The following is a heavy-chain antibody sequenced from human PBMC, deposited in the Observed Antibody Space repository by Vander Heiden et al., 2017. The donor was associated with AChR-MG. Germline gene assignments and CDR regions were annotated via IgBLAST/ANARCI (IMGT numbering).Heavy chain of an antibody. J-gene: IGHJ4*02. CDR3: ARDHSPTNSVCCDY. V-gene: IGHV3-33*01. D-gene: IGHD2-8*01. Sequence: QVQLVESGGGVVQSGRSLRISCVASGFTFSNYGMHWVRQAPGKGLEWVAVLYSDGSNEYYADSVKGRFTISRDNSKNRLYLQMNSLGAEDTAVYYCARDHSPTNSVCCDYWGQGTLVTVSS. CDR1: GFTFSNYG. CDR2: LYSDGSNE.